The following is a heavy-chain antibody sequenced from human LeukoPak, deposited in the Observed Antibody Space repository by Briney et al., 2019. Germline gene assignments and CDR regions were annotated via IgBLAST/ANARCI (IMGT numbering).Heavy chain of an antibody. CDR3: ARDLFRRATDFPYYYYYMDV. J-gene: IGHJ6*03. D-gene: IGHD3-3*01. V-gene: IGHV4-61*02. CDR2: IYTSGST. CDR1: GGSISSSSYY. Sequence: PSETLSLTCTVSGGSISSSSYYWSWIRQPAGKGLEWIGRIYTSGSTNYNPSLKSRVTISVDTSKNQFSLKLSSVTAADTAVYYCARDLFRRATDFPYYYYYMDVWGKGTTVTVSS.